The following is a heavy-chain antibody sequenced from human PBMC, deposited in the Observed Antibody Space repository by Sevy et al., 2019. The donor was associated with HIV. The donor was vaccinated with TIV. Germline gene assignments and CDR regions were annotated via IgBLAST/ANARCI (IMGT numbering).Heavy chain of an antibody. CDR3: TRRRGELADDY. CDR1: GFTFSDSA. CDR2: IRSKANKYAT. Sequence: GGSLRLSCAASGFTFSDSAIHWVRQASGKGLEWVGRIRSKANKYATTYAASVKGRFTISRDDSKNTAYLQMNSLKTEYSAVYYCTRRRGELADDYWGQGTLVTVSS. D-gene: IGHD3-16*01. V-gene: IGHV3-73*01. J-gene: IGHJ4*02.